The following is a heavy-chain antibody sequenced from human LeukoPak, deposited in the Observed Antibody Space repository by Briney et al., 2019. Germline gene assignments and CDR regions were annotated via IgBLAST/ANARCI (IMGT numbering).Heavy chain of an antibody. CDR3: ARDNPVDYYNNYGMDV. CDR2: FYNSGNI. V-gene: IGHV4-4*07. CDR1: GDSTSSFY. Sequence: PSETLSLTCIVSGDSTSSFYWNWIRQSAGKGLEWIGRFYNSGNIKYNPSLKSRVTMSVDTSQKQFSLKLSSVTAADTAVYYCARDNPVDYYNNYGMDVWGQGITGT. J-gene: IGHJ6*02.